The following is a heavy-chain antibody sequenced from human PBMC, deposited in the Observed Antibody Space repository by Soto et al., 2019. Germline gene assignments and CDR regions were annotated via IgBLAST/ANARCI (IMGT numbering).Heavy chain of an antibody. CDR2: ISAYNGNT. D-gene: IGHD3-16*02. CDR1: GYTFTSYG. CDR3: ARDSYVWGSYRPGSDAADI. V-gene: IGHV1-18*01. J-gene: IGHJ3*02. Sequence: QVQLVQSGAEVKKPGASVKVSCKASGYTFTSYGISWVRQAPGQGLEWMGWISAYNGNTNYAQKLQGRVTMTTGTSTSTAYMELRSLSSDDTAVYYCARDSYVWGSYRPGSDAADIWGQGTMVTVSS.